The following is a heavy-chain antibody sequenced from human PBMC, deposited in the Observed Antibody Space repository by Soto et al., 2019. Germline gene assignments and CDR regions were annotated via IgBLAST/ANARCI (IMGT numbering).Heavy chain of an antibody. D-gene: IGHD1-7*01. CDR2: INHSGST. CDR3: ARDQRYNWNYVRHYYGMDV. CDR1: GGSFSGYY. Sequence: PXETLSLTCAVYGGSFSGYYWSWIRQPPGKGLEWIGEINHSGSTNYNPSLKSRVTISVDTSKNQFSLKLSSVTAADTAVYYCARDQRYNWNYVRHYYGMDVWGQGTTVTVSS. V-gene: IGHV4-34*01. J-gene: IGHJ6*02.